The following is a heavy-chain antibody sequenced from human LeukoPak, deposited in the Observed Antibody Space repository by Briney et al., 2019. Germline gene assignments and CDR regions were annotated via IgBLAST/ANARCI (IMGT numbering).Heavy chain of an antibody. J-gene: IGHJ4*02. Sequence: ASVKVSCKASGGTFSSYAISWVRQAPGQGPEWMGGIIPIFGTANYAQKFQGRVTITTDESTSTAYMELSSLRSEDTAVYYCARDRLEYSSSSGYFDYWGQGTLVTVSS. CDR3: ARDRLEYSSSSGYFDY. D-gene: IGHD6-6*01. CDR2: IIPIFGTA. V-gene: IGHV1-69*05. CDR1: GGTFSSYA.